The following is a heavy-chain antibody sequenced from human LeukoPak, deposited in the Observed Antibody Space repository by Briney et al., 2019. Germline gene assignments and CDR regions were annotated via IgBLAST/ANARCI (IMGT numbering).Heavy chain of an antibody. CDR3: ARRDGEYFFDF. CDR1: GYIFTKYS. D-gene: IGHD4-17*01. J-gene: IGHJ4*02. V-gene: IGHV5-51*01. Sequence: GESLKISCKASGYIFTKYSIGWVRQMPGKGLEWMGVIYPSSSGSRYSPSFQGQVTISADKSITTAYLQWSSLKASDTAMYYCARRDGEYFFDFWGQGTLVPVSP. CDR2: IYPSSSGS.